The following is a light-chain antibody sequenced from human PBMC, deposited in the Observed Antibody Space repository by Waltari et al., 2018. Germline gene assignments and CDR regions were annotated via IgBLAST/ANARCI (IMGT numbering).Light chain of an antibody. Sequence: QSVLTQPPSVSEAPRQRVTISCSGSSSNIGNNAVNWYQQLPGKAPKLLLFYDDRRPSGCSARFSGARYGTSASLAISGLQSEDEADYYCAAWDDRLPGVVFGGGTKLTVL. CDR1: SSNIGNNA. J-gene: IGLJ2*01. CDR3: AAWDDRLPGVV. CDR2: YDD. V-gene: IGLV1-36*01.